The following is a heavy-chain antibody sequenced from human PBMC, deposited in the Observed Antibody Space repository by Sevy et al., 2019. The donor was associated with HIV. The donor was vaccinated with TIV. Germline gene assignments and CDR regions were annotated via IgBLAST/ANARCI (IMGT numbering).Heavy chain of an antibody. Sequence: QLGGSLRLSCAASGFIFSSYEMSWVRQAPGKGLEWVSHISQSGGTTYYSDSVKDRFTISRDNAKNSLYLQMNSLRAEDTAIYYCARDLPPSATTVAHFDYWGQGTLVTVSS. CDR3: ARDLPPSATTVAHFDY. J-gene: IGHJ4*02. D-gene: IGHD4-17*01. V-gene: IGHV3-48*03. CDR1: GFIFSSYE. CDR2: ISQSGGTT.